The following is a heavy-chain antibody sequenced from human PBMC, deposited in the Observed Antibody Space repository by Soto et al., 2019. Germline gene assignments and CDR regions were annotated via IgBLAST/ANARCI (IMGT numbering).Heavy chain of an antibody. V-gene: IGHV1-2*02. J-gene: IGHJ6*02. D-gene: IGHD2-15*01. CDR1: GYTFTAFY. Sequence: ASVKVSCKASGYTFTAFYIHWVRQAPGQGLERMGWIDPNSGGTKSAQKFQGRVTMTRDTSISTAYMELSRLRSDDTAVYYCAKGLVVVVAATAEGMDVWGQGTTVTVSS. CDR3: AKGLVVVVAATAEGMDV. CDR2: IDPNSGGT.